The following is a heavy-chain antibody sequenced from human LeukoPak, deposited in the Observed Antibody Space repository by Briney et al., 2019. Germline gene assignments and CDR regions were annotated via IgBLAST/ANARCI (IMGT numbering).Heavy chain of an antibody. Sequence: GGSLRLSCAASGFTVSSNYMSWVRQAPGKGLEWVSVIYSGGSYADSVKGRFTISRDDSKNTLYLQMNSLRAEDTAVYYCARSYYYDSSDDAFDIWGQGTMVTVSS. CDR1: GFTVSSNY. J-gene: IGHJ3*02. CDR2: IYSGGS. CDR3: ARSYYYDSSDDAFDI. V-gene: IGHV3-53*01. D-gene: IGHD3-22*01.